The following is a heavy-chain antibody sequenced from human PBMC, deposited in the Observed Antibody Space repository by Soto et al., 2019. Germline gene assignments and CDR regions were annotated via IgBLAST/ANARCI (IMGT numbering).Heavy chain of an antibody. CDR3: AREGRYYASGRFWWFDP. Sequence: QVQLQQWGAGLLKPSETLSLTCAVYGGSFSDYYWSWIRQPPGKGLEWIGEINHSGSTNYNPSLKSRATISVDTSKKQCSLKLSSVTAADTAVYYCAREGRYYASGRFWWFDPWGQGTLVTVSS. CDR1: GGSFSDYY. V-gene: IGHV4-34*01. CDR2: INHSGST. J-gene: IGHJ5*02. D-gene: IGHD3-10*01.